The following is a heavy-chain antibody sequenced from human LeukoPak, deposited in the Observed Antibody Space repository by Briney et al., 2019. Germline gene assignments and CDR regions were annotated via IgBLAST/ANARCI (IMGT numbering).Heavy chain of an antibody. J-gene: IGHJ4*02. V-gene: IGHV3-30*02. CDR2: IRYDGSNK. Sequence: GGSLRLPCAASGFTFSSYGMHWVRQAPGKGLEWVAFIRYDGSNKHYADSVKGRFTISRDNSKNTLYLQMNSLRAEDTAVYYCANLPGIAAAGTDYWGQGTLVTVSS. D-gene: IGHD6-13*01. CDR3: ANLPGIAAAGTDY. CDR1: GFTFSSYG.